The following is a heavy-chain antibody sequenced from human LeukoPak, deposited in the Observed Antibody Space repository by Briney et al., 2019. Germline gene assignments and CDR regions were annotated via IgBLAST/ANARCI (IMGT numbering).Heavy chain of an antibody. J-gene: IGHJ4*02. V-gene: IGHV4-34*01. CDR1: GGSFSGYY. CDR2: INHSGST. CDR3: ARVGRDGYNWTFDY. Sequence: SETLSLTCAVYGGSFSGYYWSWIRQPPGKGLEWIGEINHSGSTNYNPSLKSRVTISVDTSKNQFSLKLSSVTAADTAVYYCARVGRDGYNWTFDYWGKGTLVTVSS. D-gene: IGHD5-24*01.